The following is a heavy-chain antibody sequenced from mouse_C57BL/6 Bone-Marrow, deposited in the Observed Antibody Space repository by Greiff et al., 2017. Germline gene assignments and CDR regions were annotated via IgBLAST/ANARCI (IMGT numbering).Heavy chain of an antibody. J-gene: IGHJ2*01. V-gene: IGHV2-2*02. D-gene: IGHD6-1*01. CDR3: ARMFGRTLDY. CDR2: IWSGGST. CDR1: AFSLTSYG. Sequence: VQLQQSGPGLVQPSQRLSITCTVSAFSLTSYGVHWVRQSPGKGLEWLGVIWSGGSTDYNAAFISRLSISKDNSKSQVFFKMNSLQANDTAIYYCARMFGRTLDYWGQGTTLTVSS.